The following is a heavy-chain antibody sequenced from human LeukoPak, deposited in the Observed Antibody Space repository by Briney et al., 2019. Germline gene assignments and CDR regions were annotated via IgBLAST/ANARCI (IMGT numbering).Heavy chain of an antibody. CDR3: ARAGWFGEFYFDY. CDR1: GGSISSSNW. Sequence: SETLSLTCAVSGGSISSSNWWSWVRQPPGKGLEWIGEIYHSGSTNYNPSLKSRVTISVDKSKNQFYLKLSSVTAADTAVYYCARAGWFGEFYFDYWGQGTLVTVSS. J-gene: IGHJ4*02. D-gene: IGHD3-10*01. V-gene: IGHV4-4*02. CDR2: IYHSGST.